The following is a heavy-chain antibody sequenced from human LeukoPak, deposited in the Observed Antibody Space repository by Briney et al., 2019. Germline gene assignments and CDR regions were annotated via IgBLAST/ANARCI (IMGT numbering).Heavy chain of an antibody. CDR1: GFTFSSYS. Sequence: GGSVRLSCAASGFTFSSYSMNWVRQAPGKGLEWVSYISSSSTIYYADSVKGRFTISRDNAKNSLYLQMNSLRAEDTAVYYCAELGITMIGGVWGKGTTVTISS. CDR3: AELGITMIGGV. D-gene: IGHD3-10*02. CDR2: ISSSSTI. V-gene: IGHV3-48*04. J-gene: IGHJ6*04.